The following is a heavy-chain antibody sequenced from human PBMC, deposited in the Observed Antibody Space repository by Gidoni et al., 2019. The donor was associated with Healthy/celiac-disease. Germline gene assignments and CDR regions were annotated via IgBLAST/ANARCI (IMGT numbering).Heavy chain of an antibody. CDR1: GRSFSGYY. J-gene: IGHJ5*02. V-gene: IGHV4-34*01. CDR2: INHSGST. D-gene: IGHD6-13*01. Sequence: VQLQQWGAGLLQPSETLSLNCAVYGRSFSGYYCSSIRQPPGKGLEWIGEINHSGSTNYNPSLKSRVTISVDTSKNQFSLKLSSVTAADTAVYYCARGRRGRKNILGGAADHKDNWFDPWGQGTLVTVSS. CDR3: ARGRRGRKNILGGAADHKDNWFDP.